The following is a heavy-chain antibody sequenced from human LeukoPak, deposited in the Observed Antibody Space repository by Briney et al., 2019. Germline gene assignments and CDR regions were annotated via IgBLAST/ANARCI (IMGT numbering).Heavy chain of an antibody. CDR2: ISSSGSTI. D-gene: IGHD1-7*01. J-gene: IGHJ6*03. CDR3: ARVELAPYYYYMDV. V-gene: IGHV3-48*03. Sequence: GGSLRLSCAASGFSISSYEMNWVRQAPGKGLESVSYISSSGSTIYYADSVKGRFTISRDNAKNSLYLQMDSLRAGDTAVYYCARVELAPYYYYMDVWGKGTTVTVSS. CDR1: GFSISSYE.